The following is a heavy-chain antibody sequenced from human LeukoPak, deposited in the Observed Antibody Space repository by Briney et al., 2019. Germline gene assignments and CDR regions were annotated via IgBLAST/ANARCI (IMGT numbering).Heavy chain of an antibody. CDR2: ISYDGSNK. CDR3: AKDPGGPYYDSSGYFDY. J-gene: IGHJ4*02. V-gene: IGHV3-30*18. Sequence: GGSLRLSCAASGFTFSSYGMHWVRQAPGKGLEWVAVISYDGSNKYYADSVKGRFTISRDNSKNTLYLQMNSLRAEDTAVYYCAKDPGGPYYDSSGYFDYWGQGTLVTVSS. CDR1: GFTFSSYG. D-gene: IGHD3-22*01.